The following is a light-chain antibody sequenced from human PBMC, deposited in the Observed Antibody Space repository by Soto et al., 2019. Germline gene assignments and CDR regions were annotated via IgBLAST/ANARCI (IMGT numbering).Light chain of an antibody. J-gene: IGKJ1*01. CDR2: AAS. V-gene: IGKV1-27*01. CDR3: QKYNSART. Sequence: DIQMTQSPSSPSASVGDRVTITCRASQGISNYLAWYQQKPGKVPKLLIYAASTLQSGVPSRFSGSGSGTDFTLTISSLQPEDVATYYCQKYNSARTFGQGTKVDIK. CDR1: QGISNY.